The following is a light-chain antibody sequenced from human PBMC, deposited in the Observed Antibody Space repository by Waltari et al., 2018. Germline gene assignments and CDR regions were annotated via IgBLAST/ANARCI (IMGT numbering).Light chain of an antibody. J-gene: IGKJ4*01. Sequence: EIVMTQSPATLSVSPGERATLSCRASQSVSSNLAWYQQKPGQAPRLLISDASYRASGIPARFSGSGSGTDFTLTISSLEPEDFAIYYCQQRTDWPPLTFGGGTKVEIK. CDR1: QSVSSN. CDR2: DAS. V-gene: IGKV3-11*01. CDR3: QQRTDWPPLT.